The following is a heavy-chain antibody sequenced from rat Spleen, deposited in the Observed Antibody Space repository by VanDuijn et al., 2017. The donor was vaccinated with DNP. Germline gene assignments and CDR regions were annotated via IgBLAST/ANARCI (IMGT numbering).Heavy chain of an antibody. D-gene: IGHD5-1*01. CDR1: GFIFNKYW. Sequence: EVQLVESGGGLVQPGRSLKLSCVASGFIFNKYWMTWIRQVPGKGLDWVASITTSGDDTYYPDSVKGRFTVSRDNAKSSLYLQMNSLKSEDTATYYCALTDWGAFDYWGQGVVVTVSS. J-gene: IGHJ2*01. CDR3: ALTDWGAFDY. CDR2: ITTSGDDT. V-gene: IGHV5-31*01.